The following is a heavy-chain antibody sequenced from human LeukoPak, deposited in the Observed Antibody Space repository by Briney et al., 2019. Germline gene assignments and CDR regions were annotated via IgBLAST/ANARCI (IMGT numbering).Heavy chain of an antibody. J-gene: IGHJ6*02. D-gene: IGHD6-13*01. CDR3: ARVAAGWMAYGLDV. CDR1: GFTFSSYW. CDR2: IKQDGSEK. V-gene: IGHV3-7*04. Sequence: GGSLRLSCAASGFTFSSYWMSWVRQAPGKGLEWVANIKQDGSEKYYVDSVKGRFTISRDNAKNSLYLQMNTLRAEDTAVYYCARVAAGWMAYGLDVWGQGTTVTVSS.